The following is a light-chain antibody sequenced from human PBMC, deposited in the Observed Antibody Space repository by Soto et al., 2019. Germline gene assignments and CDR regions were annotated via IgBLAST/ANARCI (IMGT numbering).Light chain of an antibody. J-gene: IGKJ1*01. Sequence: DIQMTQSPSSLSASVGNRVTITCRASQGISNYLAWYQQKPGKVPKLLIYAASTLQSGVPSRFSGSGSGTYFTLPISSLQPEDVATYYTQKYNSAPRTFGQGTKVEIK. CDR2: AAS. CDR3: QKYNSAPRT. V-gene: IGKV1-27*01. CDR1: QGISNY.